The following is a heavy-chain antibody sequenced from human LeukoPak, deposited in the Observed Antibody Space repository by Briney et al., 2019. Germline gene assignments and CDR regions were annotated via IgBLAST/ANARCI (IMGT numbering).Heavy chain of an antibody. V-gene: IGHV1-46*01. Sequence: ASLKVSCETSGYSFTGCHMQWMRQAPGQGLEWMEIINPSGGSTTYAEKFQGRVTMTRDTSTSTVYMELSSLRSEDTAVYYCARDSLRTAIAMAGGNWFDPWGQGTLVTVSS. J-gene: IGHJ5*02. CDR1: GYSFTGCH. CDR3: ARDSLRTAIAMAGGNWFDP. CDR2: INPSGGST. D-gene: IGHD6-19*01.